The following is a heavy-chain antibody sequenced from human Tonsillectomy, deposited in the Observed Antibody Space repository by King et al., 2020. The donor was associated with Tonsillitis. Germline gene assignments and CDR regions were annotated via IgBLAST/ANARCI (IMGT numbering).Heavy chain of an antibody. Sequence: VQLQESGPGLVKPSETLSLMCTVSGGSINSYYWSWIRQPPGKGLEWIGYIYYSGGTNFNPSLKSRVTISVDTSKNQFSLKLTSVTAADTAVYFCARDKGYSSSPFAYWGQGTLVTVSS. J-gene: IGHJ4*02. CDR3: ARDKGYSSSPFAY. V-gene: IGHV4-59*01. CDR2: IYYSGGT. CDR1: GGSINSYY. D-gene: IGHD6-13*01.